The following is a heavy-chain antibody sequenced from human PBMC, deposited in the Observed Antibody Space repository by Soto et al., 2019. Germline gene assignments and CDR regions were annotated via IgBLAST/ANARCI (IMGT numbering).Heavy chain of an antibody. CDR1: GYTFTKFH. CDR3: ARESGGATATLDYYYFYMDV. V-gene: IGHV1-46*01. Sequence: GASVKVSCKASGYTFTKFHIHWVRQAPGQGLEWMGMINPSGGVTRDAQRFQGRITMTRDTSISSVYMELRRLRFDDTAIYYCARESGGATATLDYYYFYMDVWGTGTTVTVSS. CDR2: INPSGGVT. D-gene: IGHD5-12*01. J-gene: IGHJ6*03.